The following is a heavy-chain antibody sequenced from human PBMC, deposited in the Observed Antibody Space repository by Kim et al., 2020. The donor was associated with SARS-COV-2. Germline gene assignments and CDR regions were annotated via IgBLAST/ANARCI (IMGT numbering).Heavy chain of an antibody. V-gene: IGHV4-59*08. J-gene: IGHJ6*02. CDR2: IYYSGST. Sequence: SETLSLTCTVSGGSISSYYWSWIRQPPGKGLEWIGYIYYSGSTNYNPSLKSRVTISVDTSKNQFSLKLSSVTAADTAVYYCARHPKHYDSSGQDYYYGMDVWGQGTTVTVSS. D-gene: IGHD3-22*01. CDR3: ARHPKHYDSSGQDYYYGMDV. CDR1: GGSISSYY.